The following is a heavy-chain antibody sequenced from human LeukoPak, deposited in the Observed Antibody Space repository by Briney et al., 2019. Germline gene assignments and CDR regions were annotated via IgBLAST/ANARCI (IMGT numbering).Heavy chain of an antibody. V-gene: IGHV5-51*01. Sequence: GESLKISCNGSGYXSTSYWIGWVRQMPGKGLEWMGIIYPGDSDTRYSPSFQGQVTISADKSISTAYLQWSSLKASDTAMYYCAILTYYDSSGYSGYFDYWGQGTLVTVSS. J-gene: IGHJ4*02. CDR2: IYPGDSDT. CDR3: AILTYYDSSGYSGYFDY. CDR1: GYXSTSYW. D-gene: IGHD3-22*01.